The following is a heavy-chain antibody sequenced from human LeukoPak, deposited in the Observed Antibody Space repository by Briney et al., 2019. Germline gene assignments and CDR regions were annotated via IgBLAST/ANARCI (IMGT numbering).Heavy chain of an antibody. Sequence: GASVKVSCKASGYTFTNYGINWVRQAPGQGLEWMGWISAYNGNTNNAQKFQGRVTMTRDTSTSIAYMELSSLRSEDTAVYYCARGHCSGGSCYSYSLDYWGQGTLVTVSS. J-gene: IGHJ4*02. CDR1: GYTFTNYG. CDR3: ARGHCSGGSCYSYSLDY. CDR2: ISAYNGNT. V-gene: IGHV1-18*01. D-gene: IGHD2-15*01.